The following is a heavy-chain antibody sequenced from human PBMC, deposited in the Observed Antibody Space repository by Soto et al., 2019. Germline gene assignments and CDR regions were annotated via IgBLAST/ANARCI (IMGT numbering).Heavy chain of an antibody. CDR1: GYTFTSYD. V-gene: IGHV1-8*01. CDR3: ARGPSKVVVVAATYNWFDP. D-gene: IGHD2-15*01. J-gene: IGHJ5*02. Sequence: ASVKVSCKASGYTFTSYDINWVRQATGQGLDWMGWMNPNSGNTGYAQKFQGRVTMTRNTSISTAYMELSSLRSEDTAVYYCARGPSKVVVVAATYNWFDPWGQGTLVTVSS. CDR2: MNPNSGNT.